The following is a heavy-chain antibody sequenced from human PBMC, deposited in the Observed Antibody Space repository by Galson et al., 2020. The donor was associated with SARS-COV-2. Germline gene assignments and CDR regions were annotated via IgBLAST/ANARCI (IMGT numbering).Heavy chain of an antibody. CDR3: AKEAYYDFWSGYLPDS. J-gene: IGHJ4*02. CDR2: VGGSADNT. D-gene: IGHD3-3*01. V-gene: IGHV3-23*01. Sequence: GGSLRLSCAASGFTFSDYGMSWVRQAPGKGLEWVSVVGGSADNTYYADSVKGRFIISRDTSKNTVYLQMKSLRAEDTAVYYCAKEAYYDFWSGYLPDSWGQGTQVTVSS. CDR1: GFTFSDYG.